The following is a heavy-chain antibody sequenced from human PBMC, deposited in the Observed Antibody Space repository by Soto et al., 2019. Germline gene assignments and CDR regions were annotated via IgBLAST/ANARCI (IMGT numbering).Heavy chain of an antibody. CDR3: ARGGIRGYSYAIDY. J-gene: IGHJ4*02. Sequence: SETLSLTCTVSGGSISSGGYYWSWIRQHPGKGLEWIGYIYYSGSTNYNPSLKSRVTISVDTSKNQFSLKLSSVTAADTAVYYCARGGIRGYSYAIDYWGQGTLVTVSS. V-gene: IGHV4-61*08. CDR2: IYYSGST. CDR1: GGSISSGGYY. D-gene: IGHD5-18*01.